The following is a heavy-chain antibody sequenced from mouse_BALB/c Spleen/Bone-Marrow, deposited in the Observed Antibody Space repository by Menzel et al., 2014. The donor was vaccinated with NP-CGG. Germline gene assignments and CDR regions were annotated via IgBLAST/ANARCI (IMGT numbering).Heavy chain of an antibody. J-gene: IGHJ2*01. V-gene: IGHV14-1*02. CDR3: AMITTY. Sequence: EVQLQQSGAELVRPGALVKLSCKASGFNIKDYYMHWVKQRPEQGLEWIGWIDPENGNTIYDPKFQGKASITADTSSNTACLQLSSLTSEDTAVYYCAMITTYWGQGTTLTVSS. D-gene: IGHD2-4*01. CDR1: GFNIKDYY. CDR2: IDPENGNT.